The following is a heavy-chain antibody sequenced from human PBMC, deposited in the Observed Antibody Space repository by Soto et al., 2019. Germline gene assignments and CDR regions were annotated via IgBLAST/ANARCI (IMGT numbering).Heavy chain of an antibody. CDR1: GGSIRSYY. J-gene: IGHJ6*03. D-gene: IGHD3-16*01. Sequence: QVQLQESGPGLVKPSETLSLTCTVSGGSIRSYYWSWIRQPPGKGLAWIGSLYYSGSTNYNPSLKRRVTISVDTSKNQFSLKLSSVTAADTAVYYCARGGRVSGYYYYYMDVWGKGTTVTVSS. V-gene: IGHV4-59*01. CDR3: ARGGRVSGYYYYYMDV. CDR2: LYYSGST.